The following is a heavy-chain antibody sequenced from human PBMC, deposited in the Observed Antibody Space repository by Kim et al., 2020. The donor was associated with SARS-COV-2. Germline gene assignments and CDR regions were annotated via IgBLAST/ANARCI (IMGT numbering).Heavy chain of an antibody. Sequence: ADSVKGRVTVSRDNAKNTLYLQMDNLRVDDTALYYCAKDHESSGWPTFDYWGQGTQVTVSS. V-gene: IGHV3-23*01. CDR3: AKDHESSGWPTFDY. J-gene: IGHJ4*02. D-gene: IGHD6-19*01.